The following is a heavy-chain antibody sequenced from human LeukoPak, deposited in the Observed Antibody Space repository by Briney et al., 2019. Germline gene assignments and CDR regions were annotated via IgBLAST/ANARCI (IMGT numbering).Heavy chain of an antibody. Sequence: SETLSLTCTVSGGSISSSSYYWGWIRQPPGKGLEWIGSIYYSGSTYYNPSLKSRVTISVDTSKNQFSLKLSSVTAADTAVYYCARQGIVGATSDPPLDYWGQGTLVTVPS. CDR1: GGSISSSSYY. J-gene: IGHJ4*02. CDR2: IYYSGST. D-gene: IGHD1-26*01. V-gene: IGHV4-39*01. CDR3: ARQGIVGATSDPPLDY.